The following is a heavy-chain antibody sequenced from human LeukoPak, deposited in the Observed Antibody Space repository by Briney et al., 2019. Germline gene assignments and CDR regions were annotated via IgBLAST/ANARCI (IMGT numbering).Heavy chain of an antibody. J-gene: IGHJ4*02. CDR3: AKDSGDEYYFDC. CDR2: ISWNSGSI. CDR1: GFTFDDYA. D-gene: IGHD3-10*01. Sequence: GGSLRLSCAASGFTFDDYAMHWVRQAPGKGLEWVSGISWNSGSIGYADSVKGRFTISRDNAKNSLYLQMNSLRAEDAALYYCAKDSGDEYYFDCWGQGTLVTVSS. V-gene: IGHV3-9*01.